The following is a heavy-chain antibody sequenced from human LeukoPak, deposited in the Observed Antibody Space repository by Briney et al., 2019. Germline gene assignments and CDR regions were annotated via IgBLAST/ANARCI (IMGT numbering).Heavy chain of an antibody. V-gene: IGHV3-23*01. CDR3: ARAHLSSSSTDYMDV. J-gene: IGHJ6*03. Sequence: GGSLRLSCAASGFTFSSYGMSWVRQAPGKGLEWVSAISGSGGSTYYADSVKGRFTISRDNSKNTLSLQMNSLRPEDTAVYYCARAHLSSSSTDYMDVWGKGTTVTVSS. CDR2: ISGSGGST. CDR1: GFTFSSYG. D-gene: IGHD6-6*01.